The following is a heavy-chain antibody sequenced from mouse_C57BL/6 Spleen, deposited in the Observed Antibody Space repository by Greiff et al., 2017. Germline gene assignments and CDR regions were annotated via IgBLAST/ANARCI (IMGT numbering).Heavy chain of an antibody. V-gene: IGHV1-61*01. CDR1: GYTFTSYW. J-gene: IGHJ3*01. Sequence: QVQLQQPGAELVRPGSSVKLSCKASGYTFTSYWMDWVKQRPGQGLEWIGNIYPSDSETHYNQKFKDKATLTVDKSSSTAYMQLSRLTSEDSAVYYCANLYYGSSLFAYWGQGTLVTVSA. CDR3: ANLYYGSSLFAY. CDR2: IYPSDSET. D-gene: IGHD1-1*01.